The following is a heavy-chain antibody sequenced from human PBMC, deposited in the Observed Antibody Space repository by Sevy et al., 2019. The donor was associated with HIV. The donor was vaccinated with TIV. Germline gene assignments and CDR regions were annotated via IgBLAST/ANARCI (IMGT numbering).Heavy chain of an antibody. D-gene: IGHD6-19*01. CDR3: AKYRSSGWYVLTFDY. V-gene: IGHV3-23*01. J-gene: IGHJ4*02. Sequence: GGSLRLSCAASGFTFSSYAMSWVRQAPGKGLEWVSAISGSGGSTYYADSVKGRFTISRDNSKNTLYLQMNSLRAEDTAVYYCAKYRSSGWYVLTFDYWGQGTLVTVSS. CDR2: ISGSGGST. CDR1: GFTFSSYA.